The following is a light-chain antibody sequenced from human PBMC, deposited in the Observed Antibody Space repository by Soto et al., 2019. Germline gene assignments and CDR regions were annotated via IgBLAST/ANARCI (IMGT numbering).Light chain of an antibody. V-gene: IGKV3-11*01. Sequence: EILLTQSPAPLSFSPGEKATPSCRASQSVSSSLGWYQQKPGQPPRLLIYDASKRVTGIPARFSGSGSGTDFTLAISSLEPEDFAVYFCQQRTDGWTFGQGTKVDIK. CDR1: QSVSSS. CDR3: QQRTDGWT. CDR2: DAS. J-gene: IGKJ1*01.